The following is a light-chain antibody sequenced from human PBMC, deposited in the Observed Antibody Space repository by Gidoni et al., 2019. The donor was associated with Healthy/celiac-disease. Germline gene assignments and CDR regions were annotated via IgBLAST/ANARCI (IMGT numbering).Light chain of an antibody. CDR1: QSISSY. V-gene: IGKV1-39*01. CDR2: AAS. CDR3: QQSYSTPLT. Sequence: DRQMTPSPSSLSASVGDRVTITCRASQSISSYLNWYQQKPGKAPKLLIYAASSLQSGVPSRFSGSGSGTDFTLTISSLQPEDFATYYCQQSYSTPLTFGGXTKVEIK. J-gene: IGKJ4*01.